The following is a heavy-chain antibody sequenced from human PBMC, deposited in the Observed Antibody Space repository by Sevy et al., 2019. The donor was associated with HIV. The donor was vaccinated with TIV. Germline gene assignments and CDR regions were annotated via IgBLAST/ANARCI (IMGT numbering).Heavy chain of an antibody. J-gene: IGHJ5*02. CDR1: GFSFNSYW. V-gene: IGHV3-74*01. CDR3: HAACQGS. Sequence: GGSLRLSCAASGFSFNSYWMHWVRQAPGKGLEWVSHISDDGINTTYADSVKGRFTISRDNAKNTLDLQTNSLRAEDRALYYCHAACQGSWGQGTLVTVSS. D-gene: IGHD6-25*01. CDR2: ISDDGINT.